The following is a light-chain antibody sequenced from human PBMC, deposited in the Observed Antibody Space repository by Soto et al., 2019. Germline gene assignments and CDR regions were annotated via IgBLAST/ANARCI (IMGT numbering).Light chain of an antibody. CDR1: SSNIGSNT. J-gene: IGLJ1*01. Sequence: QSSLAQPPSASGTPGQRVTISCSGSSSNIGSNTVNWYQQLPGTAPKLLIYSNHHRPSGVPDRFSGSKSGTSASLAISGLQSEDEADYYCAACDDSLNGYVFGIGTKVTVL. V-gene: IGLV1-44*01. CDR3: AACDDSLNGYV. CDR2: SNH.